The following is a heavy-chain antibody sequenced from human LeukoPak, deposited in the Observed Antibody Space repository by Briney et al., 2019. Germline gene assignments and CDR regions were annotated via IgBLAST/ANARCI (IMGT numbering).Heavy chain of an antibody. V-gene: IGHV1-8*03. CDR3: ASGGAVGGDNWFDP. J-gene: IGHJ5*02. CDR1: GYTFTSFD. CDR2: MNPNNGNT. D-gene: IGHD6-19*01. Sequence: RASVKVSCKASGYTFTSFDINWARQVTGQGLEWMGWMNPNNGNTGYAQKFQGRVTITRDTSITTAYMELSSLRSEDTAIYYCASGGAVGGDNWFDPWGQGTLVTVSS.